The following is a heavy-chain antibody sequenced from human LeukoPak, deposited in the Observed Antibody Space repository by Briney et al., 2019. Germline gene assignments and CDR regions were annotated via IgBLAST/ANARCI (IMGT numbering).Heavy chain of an antibody. Sequence: ASVKVSCKVSGYTLTELSMHWVRQAPGKGLEWMGGFDPEDGETIYAQKFQGRVTMTEDTSTDTAYMELSSLRSEDTAVYYCATDEGYSSSWVEFDYWGQGTLVTVSS. D-gene: IGHD6-13*01. CDR3: ATDEGYSSSWVEFDY. CDR1: GYTLTELS. CDR2: FDPEDGET. J-gene: IGHJ4*02. V-gene: IGHV1-24*01.